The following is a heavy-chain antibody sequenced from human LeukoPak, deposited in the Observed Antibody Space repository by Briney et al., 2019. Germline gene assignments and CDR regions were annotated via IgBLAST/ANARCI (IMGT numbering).Heavy chain of an antibody. V-gene: IGHV1-2*04. CDR2: INPSSGDT. Sequence: ASVKDSCKASGYRFTGYYIHWVRQAPGQGLQWMGWINPSSGDTNYAQRFQGWVTMTSDTSISTAYMELSSLSSADTAVYYCARDPGTPFDSWGQGTQVSVSS. J-gene: IGHJ4*02. D-gene: IGHD2-15*01. CDR3: ARDPGTPFDS. CDR1: GYRFTGYY.